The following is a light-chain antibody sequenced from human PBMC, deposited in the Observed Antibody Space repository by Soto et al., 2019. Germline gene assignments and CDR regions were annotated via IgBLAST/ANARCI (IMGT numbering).Light chain of an antibody. V-gene: IGKV1-5*01. CDR2: DAS. CDR1: QSISSW. J-gene: IGKJ1*01. CDR3: QQYKSYST. Sequence: DIQMTQSPSTLSASVGDRVTITCRASQSISSWLAWYQQKPGKAPKLLIYDASSLESGVPSRFSGSGSGTDFTLTISSLQPDDFATYYCQQYKSYSTLGQGTKVDIK.